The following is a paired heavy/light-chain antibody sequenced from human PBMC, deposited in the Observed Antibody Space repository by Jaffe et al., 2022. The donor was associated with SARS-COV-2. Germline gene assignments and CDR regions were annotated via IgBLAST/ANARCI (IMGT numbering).Heavy chain of an antibody. V-gene: IGHV3-11*01. CDR2: ISSSGNII. D-gene: IGHD5-18*01. Sequence: QVQLVESGGGLVKPGGSLRLSCAASGFAFSDYYMSWIRQAPGKGLEWISYISSSGNIIYYADSVKGRFTISRDNAKNSLYLQMNSLRAEDTAVYYCARDRIQVWPTTKDYYMNVWGKGTTVTVSS. CDR3: ARDRIQVWPTTKDYYMNV. J-gene: IGHJ6*03. CDR1: GFAFSDYY.
Light chain of an antibody. V-gene: IGLV2-14*03. Sequence: QSALTQPASVSGSPGQSITMSCTGTSSDVGGYNYVSWYQHHPGKAPKLMIYDVTNRPSGVSNRFSGSKSGNTASLTISGLQAEDEADYYCSSYTSRNLWVFGGGTKLTVL. CDR2: DVT. CDR3: SSYTSRNLWV. CDR1: SSDVGGYNY. J-gene: IGLJ3*02.